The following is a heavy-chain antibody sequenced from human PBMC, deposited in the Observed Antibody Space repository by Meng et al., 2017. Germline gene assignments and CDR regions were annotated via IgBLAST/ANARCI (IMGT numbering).Heavy chain of an antibody. Sequence: QSQLQELGASTLKPSETLSLPRAVYGGSFSGYYWSWIRQPPGKGLEWIGEINHSGSTNYNPSLKSRVTISVDTSKNQFSLKLSSVTAADTAVYYCASSGYSYGYRFDYWGQGTLVTVSS. V-gene: IGHV4-34*01. D-gene: IGHD5-18*01. CDR2: INHSGST. CDR1: GGSFSGYY. CDR3: ASSGYSYGYRFDY. J-gene: IGHJ4*02.